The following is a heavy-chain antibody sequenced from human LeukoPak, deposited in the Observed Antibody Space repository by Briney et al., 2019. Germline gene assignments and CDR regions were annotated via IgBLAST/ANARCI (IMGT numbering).Heavy chain of an antibody. V-gene: IGHV1-69*06. Sequence: SVKVSCKASGGTFSSYGISWVRQAPGQGLEWMGRIIPIFGTANYAQKFQGRVTITADKSTSTAYMELSSLRSEDTAVYYCARGYGDYEGGGYWGQGTLVTVSS. CDR3: ARGYGDYEGGGY. J-gene: IGHJ4*02. D-gene: IGHD4-17*01. CDR1: GGTFSSYG. CDR2: IIPIFGTA.